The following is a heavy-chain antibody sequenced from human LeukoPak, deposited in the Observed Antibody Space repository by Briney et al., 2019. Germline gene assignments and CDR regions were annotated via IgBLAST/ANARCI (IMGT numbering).Heavy chain of an antibody. V-gene: IGHV3-9*01. D-gene: IGHD3-9*01. Sequence: PGGSLRLSCAASGFTFDDYAMHWVRQAPGKGLEWVSGISWNSGSIGYADSVKGRFTTSRDNVKNSLYLQMNSLRAEDTALYYCAKAQGQRYFDWYGNNWFDPWGQGTLVTVSS. CDR3: AKAQGQRYFDWYGNNWFDP. CDR2: ISWNSGSI. CDR1: GFTFDDYA. J-gene: IGHJ5*02.